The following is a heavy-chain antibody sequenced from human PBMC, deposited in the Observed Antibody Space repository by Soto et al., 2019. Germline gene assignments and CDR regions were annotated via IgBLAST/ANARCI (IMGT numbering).Heavy chain of an antibody. V-gene: IGHV3-33*01. J-gene: IGHJ4*02. CDR1: GFPFSNYG. D-gene: IGHD1-26*01. CDR3: GRDPYSGATYYLAL. CDR2: KLFFASGGNE. Sequence: QPGGSLRLSCATSGFPFSNYGIHWVRQAPGKGLEWVAVKLFFASGGNEYYADSVKGRFAISRDDSKQRAYLXIKSLRAEKTAVYYGGRDPYSGATYYLALWAQGPRVTVAS.